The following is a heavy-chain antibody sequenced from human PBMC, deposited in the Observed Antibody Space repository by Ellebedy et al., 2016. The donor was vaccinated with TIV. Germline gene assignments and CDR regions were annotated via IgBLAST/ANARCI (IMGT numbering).Heavy chain of an antibody. CDR3: ARLSRDGYNLPKKIYYYYGMDV. D-gene: IGHD5-24*01. Sequence: SETLSLTCAVYGGSFSGYYWSWIRQPPGKGLEWIGEINHSGSTNYNPSLKSRVTISVDTSKNQFSLKLSSVTAADTAVYYCARLSRDGYNLPKKIYYYYGMDVWGQGTTVTVSS. CDR2: INHSGST. J-gene: IGHJ6*02. V-gene: IGHV4-34*01. CDR1: GGSFSGYY.